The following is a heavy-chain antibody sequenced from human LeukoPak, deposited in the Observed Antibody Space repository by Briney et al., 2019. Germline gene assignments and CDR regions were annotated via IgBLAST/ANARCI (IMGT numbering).Heavy chain of an antibody. J-gene: IGHJ3*02. Sequence: ASVKVSCKASGYTFTSYAMHWVRQAPGQRLEWMGWINAGNGNTKYSQKFQGRVTITRDTSASTAYMELSSLRSEDTAVYYCARVGDYYDSSGYPLAPDAFDIWGQGTMVTVSS. D-gene: IGHD3-22*01. CDR3: ARVGDYYDSSGYPLAPDAFDI. CDR1: GYTFTSYA. V-gene: IGHV1-3*01. CDR2: INAGNGNT.